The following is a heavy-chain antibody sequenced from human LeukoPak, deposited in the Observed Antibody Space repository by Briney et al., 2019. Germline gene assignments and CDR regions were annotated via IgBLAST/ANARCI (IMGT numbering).Heavy chain of an antibody. CDR3: AKDLGGHTVTMVRGYYYYYGMDV. Sequence: GRSLRLSCAASGFTFSSYGMHWVRQAPGKGLEWVAVISYDGSNKYYADSVKGRFTISRDNSKNTLYLQMNSLRAEDTAVYYCAKDLGGHTVTMVRGYYYYYGMDVWGQGTTVTVSS. V-gene: IGHV3-30*18. CDR2: ISYDGSNK. D-gene: IGHD3-10*01. J-gene: IGHJ6*02. CDR1: GFTFSSYG.